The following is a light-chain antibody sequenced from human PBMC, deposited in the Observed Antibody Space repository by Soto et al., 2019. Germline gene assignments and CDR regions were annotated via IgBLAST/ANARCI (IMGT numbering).Light chain of an antibody. V-gene: IGKV3-20*01. CDR3: QQYGGSPRT. CDR2: DAS. CDR1: QSVSSSS. Sequence: EIVLTQSPGTLSLPPGERATLSCRASQSVSSSSLAWYQQKRGQAPRLLIHDASSRATGIPDRFSGSGSGTDFTLTISRLEPEDFAVYYCQQYGGSPRTFGQGTKGEVK. J-gene: IGKJ1*01.